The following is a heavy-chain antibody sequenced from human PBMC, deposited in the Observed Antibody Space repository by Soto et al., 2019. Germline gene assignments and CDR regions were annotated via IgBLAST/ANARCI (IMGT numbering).Heavy chain of an antibody. CDR1: GDSINIGGYY. CDR3: ARGVRA. CDR2: IYHTGRT. J-gene: IGHJ5*02. Sequence: QVQLQESGPGRVRPLQTLSLTCTVSGDSINIGGYYWSWIRQHPGKGLEWIGYIYHTGRTSYNPSLKSRVTISLDSSKGQFPLRLTSVTVADTAVYYCARGVRAWGQGTLVTVSS. D-gene: IGHD3-10*01. V-gene: IGHV4-31*03.